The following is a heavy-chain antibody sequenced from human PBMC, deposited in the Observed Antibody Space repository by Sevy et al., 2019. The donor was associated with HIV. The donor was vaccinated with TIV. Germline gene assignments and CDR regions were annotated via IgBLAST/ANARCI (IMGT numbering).Heavy chain of an antibody. CDR2: ISGSGGST. V-gene: IGHV3-23*01. D-gene: IGHD1-26*01. CDR3: AKVVAEGLRKEWQLLLYYYGMDV. Sequence: GGSLRLSCAASEFTFSNYAMSWVRQAPGKGLEWVSAISGSGGSTYYADSVKDRFTISRDNSKNTLYLQMNSLRGEDTAVYYGAKVVAEGLRKEWQLLLYYYGMDVWGQGTTVTVSS. J-gene: IGHJ6*02. CDR1: EFTFSNYA.